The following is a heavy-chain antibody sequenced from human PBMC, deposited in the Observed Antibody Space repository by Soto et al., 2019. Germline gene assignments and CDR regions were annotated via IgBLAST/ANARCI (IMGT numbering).Heavy chain of an antibody. V-gene: IGHV4-61*01. J-gene: IGHJ4*02. CDR1: GGSVSSGSYY. D-gene: IGHD3-10*01. CDR3: ARVWFGARFDY. CDR2: IYFSGST. Sequence: PSETLSLTCTVSGGSVSSGSYYWSRIRQPPGKGLEWIGYIYFSGSTNYIPSLKSRVTISVDTSKNQFSLKLSSVTAADTAVYYCARVWFGARFDYWGQGTLVTVSS.